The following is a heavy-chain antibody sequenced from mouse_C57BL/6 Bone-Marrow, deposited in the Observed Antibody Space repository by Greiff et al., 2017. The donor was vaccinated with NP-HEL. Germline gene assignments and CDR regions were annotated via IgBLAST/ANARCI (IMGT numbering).Heavy chain of an antibody. J-gene: IGHJ2*01. CDR2: IDPENGDT. Sequence: EVQLQESGAELVRPGASVKLSCTASGFNIKDDYMHWVKQRPEQGLEWIGWIDPENGDTESASKFQGKATITADTPSNTAYLQLSSLTSEDTSVYYCTTGARAVDYFGYWGQGTTLTVSS. CDR3: TTGARAVDYFGY. CDR1: GFNIKDDY. D-gene: IGHD1-1*01. V-gene: IGHV14-4*01.